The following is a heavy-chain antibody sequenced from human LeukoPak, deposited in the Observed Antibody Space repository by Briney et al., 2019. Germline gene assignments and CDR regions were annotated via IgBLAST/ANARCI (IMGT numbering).Heavy chain of an antibody. CDR1: GGSISSSSYY. Sequence: SETLSLTCTVSGGSISSSSYYWGWIRQPPGKGLEWIGYIYYSGSTYYNPSLKSRVTISVDTSKNQFSLKLSSVTAADTAVYYCARIKRGAFDIWGQGTMVTVSS. J-gene: IGHJ3*02. V-gene: IGHV4-30-4*08. CDR2: IYYSGST. CDR3: ARIKRGAFDI.